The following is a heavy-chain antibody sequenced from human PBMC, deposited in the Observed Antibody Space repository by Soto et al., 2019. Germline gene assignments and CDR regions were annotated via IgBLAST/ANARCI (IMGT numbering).Heavy chain of an antibody. CDR2: INPNSGGT. CDR1: GYTFTGYY. Sequence: VASVKVSCKASGYTFTGYYMHWVRQAPGQGLEWMGWINPNSGGTNYAQKFQGWVTMTRDTSISTAYMELSRLRSDDTAVYYCARQGGSYFYYYYGMDVWGQGTTVTVSS. J-gene: IGHJ6*02. CDR3: ARQGGSYFYYYYGMDV. D-gene: IGHD1-26*01. V-gene: IGHV1-2*04.